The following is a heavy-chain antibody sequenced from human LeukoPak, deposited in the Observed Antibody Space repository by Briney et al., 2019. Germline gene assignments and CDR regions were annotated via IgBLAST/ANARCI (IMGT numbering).Heavy chain of an antibody. D-gene: IGHD2-15*01. CDR2: IYHSGST. J-gene: IGHJ4*02. CDR3: ARRSEFDNTHYHYFDY. V-gene: IGHV4-39*01. Sequence: PSETLSLTCTVSGGSIDSRSYYWVWLRQAPGKGLEWIGTIYHSGSTEENPSLKSRVAIFVDTSKNQFSLILHSVAAADTAVYYCARRSEFDNTHYHYFDYWGQGALVTVSS. CDR1: GGSIDSRSYY.